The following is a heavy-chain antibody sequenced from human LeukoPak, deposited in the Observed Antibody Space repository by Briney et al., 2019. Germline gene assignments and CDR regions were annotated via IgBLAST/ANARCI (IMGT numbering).Heavy chain of an antibody. J-gene: IGHJ4*02. CDR1: GCTFSSYA. Sequence: ASVKVSCKASGCTFSSYAISWVRQAPGQGLEWMGRIIPIFGIANYAQKFQGRVTITSDKSTSTAYMELSSLRSEDTAVYYCAIAAAGTDYWGQGTLVTVSS. CDR3: AIAAAGTDY. V-gene: IGHV1-69*04. D-gene: IGHD6-13*01. CDR2: IIPIFGIA.